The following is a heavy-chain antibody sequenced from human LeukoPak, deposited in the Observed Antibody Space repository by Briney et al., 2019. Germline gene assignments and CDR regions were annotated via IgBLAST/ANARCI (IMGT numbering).Heavy chain of an antibody. CDR3: AKGGLSLFGH. J-gene: IGHJ4*02. V-gene: IGHV3-23*01. Sequence: GALRLSCAASGFTFSSYGMSWVRQAPGKGLEWVSANIGNGGATYYGDSVKGRFTISRDNSKNTVYLQMDSLRAEDTAIYYCAKGGLSLFGHWGQGTLVTVSS. CDR2: NIGNGGAT. D-gene: IGHD3-10*01. CDR1: GFTFSSYG.